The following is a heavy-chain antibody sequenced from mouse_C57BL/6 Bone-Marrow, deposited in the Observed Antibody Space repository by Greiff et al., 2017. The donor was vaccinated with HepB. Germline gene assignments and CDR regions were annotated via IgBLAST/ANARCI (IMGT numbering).Heavy chain of an antibody. D-gene: IGHD1-1*01. CDR3: ARRYYGSSYDY. J-gene: IGHJ2*01. CDR1: GYTFTSYW. Sequence: QVQLQHPGAELVKPGASVKLSCKASGYTFTSYWITWVKQRPGQGLEWIGDIYPGSGSTNYNEKFKSKATLTVDTSSSTAYMQLSSLTSEDSAVYYCARRYYGSSYDYWGQGTTLTVSS. CDR2: IYPGSGST. V-gene: IGHV1-55*01.